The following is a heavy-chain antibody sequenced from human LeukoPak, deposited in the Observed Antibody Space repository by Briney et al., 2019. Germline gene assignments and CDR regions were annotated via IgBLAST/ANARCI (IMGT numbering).Heavy chain of an antibody. J-gene: IGHJ4*02. V-gene: IGHV4-39*07. CDR3: VRVISGYYPDY. D-gene: IGHD3-22*01. CDR2: IHLGGST. CDR1: GGSISSSSYY. Sequence: PSETLSLTCTVSGGSISSSSYYWGWIRQPPGKGLEWIGSIHLGGSTYYNPSLKSRVTISGDTSKNQLSLNLSSVTAADTAVYHCVRVISGYYPDYWGQGTLVTVSS.